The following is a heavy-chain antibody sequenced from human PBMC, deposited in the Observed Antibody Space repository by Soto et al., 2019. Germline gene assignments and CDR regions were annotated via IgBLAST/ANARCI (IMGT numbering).Heavy chain of an antibody. CDR3: AKARSVYSSNTRAFDY. CDR1: GFTFSSYA. Sequence: EVQLLESGGGLVQPGGSLRLSCAASGFTFSSYAMSWVRQAPGKGLEWVSAISGSGGSTYYADSVKGRFTISRDNSKNTLYLQMHSLRAEDTAVYYCAKARSVYSSNTRAFDYWGQGTLVTVAS. V-gene: IGHV3-23*01. J-gene: IGHJ4*02. D-gene: IGHD6-13*01. CDR2: ISGSGGST.